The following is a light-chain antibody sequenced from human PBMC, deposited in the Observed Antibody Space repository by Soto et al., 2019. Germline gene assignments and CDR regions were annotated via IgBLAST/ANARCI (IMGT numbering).Light chain of an antibody. Sequence: EIVFTQSPATLSLSPGDRATLACRASQNVRSDSFAWYQQKPGQAPRVIIFGVSTRASATPDRFRGSGCGTYFTLTISRLEPDDFALDYCQQYGNSPLTFGGGTKVDIK. J-gene: IGKJ4*01. CDR1: QNVRSDS. CDR2: GVS. CDR3: QQYGNSPLT. V-gene: IGKV3-20*01.